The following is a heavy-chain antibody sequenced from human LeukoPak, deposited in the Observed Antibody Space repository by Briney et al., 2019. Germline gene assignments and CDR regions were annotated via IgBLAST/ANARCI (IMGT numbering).Heavy chain of an antibody. Sequence: GGSLRLSCAASGFTFSSYEMNWVRQAPGQGLEWVSYISSSSSTIYYADSVKGRFTISKDNAKNSLYLQMNSLRAEDTAVYYCARFIAVAGTYYYYMDVWGKGTTVTISS. J-gene: IGHJ6*03. CDR2: ISSSSSTI. D-gene: IGHD6-19*01. CDR1: GFTFSSYE. V-gene: IGHV3-48*03. CDR3: ARFIAVAGTYYYYMDV.